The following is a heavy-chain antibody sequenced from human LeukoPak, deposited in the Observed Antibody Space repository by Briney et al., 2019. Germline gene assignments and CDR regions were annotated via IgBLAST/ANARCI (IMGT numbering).Heavy chain of an antibody. CDR2: ISTTSAYI. CDR1: GFTFSGYS. V-gene: IGHV3-21*01. D-gene: IGHD6-13*01. Sequence: GGSLRLSCAASGFTFSGYSMNWVRQAPGKGLEWVSSISTTSAYIYYADSVKGRLATSRDNAKSSLYLEMNSLRAEDTAVYYCARDGAAAAGRYFDYWGQGSLVTVSS. J-gene: IGHJ4*02. CDR3: ARDGAAAAGRYFDY.